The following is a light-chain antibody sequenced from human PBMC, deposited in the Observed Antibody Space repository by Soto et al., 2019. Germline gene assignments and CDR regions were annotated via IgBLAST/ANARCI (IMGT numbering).Light chain of an antibody. V-gene: IGLV2-14*01. J-gene: IGLJ2*01. CDR3: SSYTSSSTLAV. Sequence: QSVLTQPASVSGSPGQSITISCTGTSSDVGGYNYVSWYQQHPGKAPKLMIYEVSNRPSGLSNRFSGSKSGNTASLTISGLQAEDEADYYCSSYTSSSTLAVFGGGTKLTVL. CDR2: EVS. CDR1: SSDVGGYNY.